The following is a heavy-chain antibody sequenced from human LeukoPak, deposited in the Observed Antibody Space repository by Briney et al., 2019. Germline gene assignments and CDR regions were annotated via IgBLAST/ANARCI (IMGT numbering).Heavy chain of an antibody. CDR1: GFTFSGSA. V-gene: IGHV3-73*01. J-gene: IGHJ4*02. Sequence: GGSLRLSCAASGFTFSGSAMHWVRQASGKGLEWVGRIRSKANSYATAYAASVKGRFTISRDDSKNTAYLQMNSLKTEDTAVYYCARGRPVFDPRSRASDYWGQGTLVTVSS. D-gene: IGHD1-14*01. CDR3: ARGRPVFDPRSRASDY. CDR2: IRSKANSYAT.